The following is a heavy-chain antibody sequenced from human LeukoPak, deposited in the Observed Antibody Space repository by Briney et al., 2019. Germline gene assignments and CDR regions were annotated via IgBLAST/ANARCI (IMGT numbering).Heavy chain of an antibody. J-gene: IGHJ4*02. CDR3: ARRSPARPLLKQARFDY. CDR2: INHSGST. CDR1: GGSFSGYY. D-gene: IGHD1/OR15-1a*01. V-gene: IGHV4-34*01. Sequence: SVTLSLTCAVYGGSFSGYYWGWIRQPPGRGLEWIGEINHSGSTNYNPSLKSRVTISVDTSKNQFSLKLSSVTAADTAVYYCARRSPARPLLKQARFDYWGQGTLVTVSS.